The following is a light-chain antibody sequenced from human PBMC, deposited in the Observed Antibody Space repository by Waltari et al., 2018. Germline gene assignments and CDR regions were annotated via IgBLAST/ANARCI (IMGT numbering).Light chain of an antibody. Sequence: SYELTQPPSVSVSPGQTARITCSGDALPKHFAIWYQQKPGQAPVLVIYKDSERPSGIPERFSGSISGTTVTLTISGVQAEDEADYYCQSADSSNTYVVFGGGTKLTVL. CDR2: KDS. CDR1: ALPKHF. V-gene: IGLV3-25*03. J-gene: IGLJ2*01. CDR3: QSADSSNTYVV.